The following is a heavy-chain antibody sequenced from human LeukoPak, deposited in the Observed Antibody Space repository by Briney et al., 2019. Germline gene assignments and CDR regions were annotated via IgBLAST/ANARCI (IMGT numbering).Heavy chain of an antibody. D-gene: IGHD3-22*01. V-gene: IGHV1-69*01. CDR2: IIPIFGTA. CDR1: X. Sequence: XISWVRQAPGXGREXMGGIIPIFGTANYAQKFQGRVTITADESTSTAYMELSSLRSEDTAVYYCARGQMGYDSSGYYYSGVFDYWGQGTLVTVSS. J-gene: IGHJ4*02. CDR3: ARGQMGYDSSGYYYSGVFDY.